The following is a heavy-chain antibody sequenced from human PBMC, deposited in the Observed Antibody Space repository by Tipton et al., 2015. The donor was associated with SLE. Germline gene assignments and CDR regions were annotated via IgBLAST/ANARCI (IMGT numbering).Heavy chain of an antibody. J-gene: IGHJ4*02. V-gene: IGHV3-30-3*01. Sequence: SLRLSCAASGFSFSTYAMYWVRQAPGKGLEWVAVISYDGSNKYYADSVKGRFTISRDNSKNTVYLQMNSLRAEDTAVYYCSRSGGYQYFEYWGQGTLVTVSS. D-gene: IGHD3-10*01. CDR1: GFSFSTYA. CDR2: ISYDGSNK. CDR3: SRSGGYQYFEY.